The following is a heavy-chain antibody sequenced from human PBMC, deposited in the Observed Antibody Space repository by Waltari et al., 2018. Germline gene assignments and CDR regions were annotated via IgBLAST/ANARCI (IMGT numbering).Heavy chain of an antibody. V-gene: IGHV5-51*01. CDR3: ARSASTSARYFLH. J-gene: IGHJ1*01. Sequence: ELQLVQSATEVNRPGAPLKISCKGLRYTFATYWFGGVRQGPGKGLEWMGIIYPDDSDTRYSPSLQGHVSISVDSSINTAYLQWDSLNASDSAIYFCARSASTSARYFLHWGQGTLVTVSS. CDR2: IYPDDSDT. D-gene: IGHD3-9*01. CDR1: RYTFATYW.